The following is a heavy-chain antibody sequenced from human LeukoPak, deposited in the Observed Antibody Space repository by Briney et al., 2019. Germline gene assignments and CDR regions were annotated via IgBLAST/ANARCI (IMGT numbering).Heavy chain of an antibody. CDR3: AVEDCSGGSCYSKDGYYYYGMDV. J-gene: IGHJ6*02. D-gene: IGHD2-15*01. Sequence: SVNVSCKASGGTFSSYAISWVRQAPGQGLEWMGGIIPIFGTANYAQKFQGRVTITADESTSTAYMELSSLRSEDTAVYYCAVEDCSGGSCYSKDGYYYYGMDVWGQGTTVTVSS. CDR2: IIPIFGTA. CDR1: GGTFSSYA. V-gene: IGHV1-69*13.